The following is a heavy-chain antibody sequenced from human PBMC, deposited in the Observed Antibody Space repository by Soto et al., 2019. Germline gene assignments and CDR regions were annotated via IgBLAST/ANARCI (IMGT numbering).Heavy chain of an antibody. V-gene: IGHV4-30-4*08. CDR3: AREPTVTTDS. D-gene: IGHD1-26*01. CDR2: IYSSGST. Sequence: SETLSLTCTVSGGSISSDVYSWSWFRQPPGKGLEWIGYIYSSGSTYYNPSLKSQVSISVDTSKNQFSLKFSSVTAADTAVYYCAREPTVTTDSWGQGALVPVSS. CDR1: GGSISSDVYS. J-gene: IGHJ4*02.